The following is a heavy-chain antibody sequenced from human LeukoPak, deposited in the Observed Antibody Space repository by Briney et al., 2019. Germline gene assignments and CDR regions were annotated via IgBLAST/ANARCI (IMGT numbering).Heavy chain of an antibody. CDR3: VGERAGLGYFDY. V-gene: IGHV4-59*01. J-gene: IGHJ4*02. Sequence: SETLSLTCSVSGDSISYYYWTWIRQPPGKGLEWIGNVYSSGGTNYNPSLKRRVTMSIGTSKNQFPPGLWSVTAADTAVYFCVGERAGLGYFDYWGQGALVTVSP. CDR1: GDSISYYY. CDR2: VYSSGGT. D-gene: IGHD7-27*01.